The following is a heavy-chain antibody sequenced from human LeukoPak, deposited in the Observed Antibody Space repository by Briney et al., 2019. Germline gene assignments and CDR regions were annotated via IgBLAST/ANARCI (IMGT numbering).Heavy chain of an antibody. CDR3: ARGGGFDWFQDFDY. D-gene: IGHD3-9*01. V-gene: IGHV4-34*01. CDR2: INHSGST. Sequence: SETLSLTCAVYGGSFSGYYWSWIRQPPGKGLEWIGEINHSGSTNYNPSLKSRVTISVDTSKNQFSLKLSSVTAADTAVYYCARGGGFDWFQDFDYWGQGTLDTVSS. J-gene: IGHJ4*02. CDR1: GGSFSGYY.